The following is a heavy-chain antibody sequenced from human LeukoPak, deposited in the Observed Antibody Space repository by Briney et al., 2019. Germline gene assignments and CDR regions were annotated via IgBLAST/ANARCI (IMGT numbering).Heavy chain of an antibody. J-gene: IGHJ1*01. D-gene: IGHD2-2*01. Sequence: PGGSLRLSCAASGFTFSNNWMTWGRQAPGKGLEWVANIKQDGSETYYADPVKGRFTISRDIAKNSLYLQMNSLGAEDTAVYYCATYRRSNAREFQHWGQGTLVTVSA. CDR1: GFTFSNNW. V-gene: IGHV3-7*01. CDR2: IKQDGSET. CDR3: ATYRRSNAREFQH.